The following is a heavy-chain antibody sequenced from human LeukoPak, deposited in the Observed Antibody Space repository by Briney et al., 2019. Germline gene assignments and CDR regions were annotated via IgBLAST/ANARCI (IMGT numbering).Heavy chain of an antibody. J-gene: IGHJ6*03. Sequence: GWLNPSSGGTNYAQKFQGRVTMTRDTSISTAYMELSWLRSDDTAVYYCARGHGSYYYYMDVWGKGTRVTVSS. V-gene: IGHV1-2*02. D-gene: IGHD1-26*01. CDR3: ARGHGSYYYYMDV. CDR2: LNPSSGGT.